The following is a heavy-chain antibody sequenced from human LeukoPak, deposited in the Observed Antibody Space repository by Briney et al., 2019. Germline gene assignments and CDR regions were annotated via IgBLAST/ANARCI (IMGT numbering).Heavy chain of an antibody. Sequence: SETLSLTCTVSGGSISSYYCSWIRQPPGKGLEWIGYIYYSGSTNYNPSLKSRVTISVDTSKNQFSLKLSSVTAADTAVYYCARFAIQNWFDPWGQGTLVTVSS. CDR2: IYYSGST. V-gene: IGHV4-59*01. CDR3: ARFAIQNWFDP. J-gene: IGHJ5*02. CDR1: GGSISSYY. D-gene: IGHD5-18*01.